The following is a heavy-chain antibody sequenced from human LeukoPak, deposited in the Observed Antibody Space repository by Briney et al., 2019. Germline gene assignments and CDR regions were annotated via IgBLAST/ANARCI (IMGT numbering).Heavy chain of an antibody. J-gene: IGHJ5*02. CDR2: IYSGGST. Sequence: GGSLRLSCAASGFTVSSNYMSWARQAPGKGLEWVSVIYSGGSTYYADSVKGRFTISRDNSKNTLYLQMNSLRAEDTAVYYCARDSGIAVAGFDPWGQGTLVTVSS. CDR3: ARDSGIAVAGFDP. CDR1: GFTVSSNY. D-gene: IGHD6-19*01. V-gene: IGHV3-53*01.